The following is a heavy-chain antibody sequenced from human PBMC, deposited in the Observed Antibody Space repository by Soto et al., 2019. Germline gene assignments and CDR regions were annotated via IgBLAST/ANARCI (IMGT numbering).Heavy chain of an antibody. V-gene: IGHV3-23*04. D-gene: IGHD3-3*01. CDR1: GFSFASFA. J-gene: IGHJ4*02. CDR3: GKWSYLDY. Sequence: DVRLAESGGGLVQPGGSLRLSCTTSGFSFASFARTWVRQAPGKGLEWVATISGSDGKTYYADSVKGRFSISRDTSRNTLYLQMNSLRADDTAIYYCGKWSYLDYWGKGTRVTVSS. CDR2: ISGSDGKT.